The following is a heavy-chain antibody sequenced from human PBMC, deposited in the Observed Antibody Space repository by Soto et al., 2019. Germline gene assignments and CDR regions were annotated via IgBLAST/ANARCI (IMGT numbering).Heavy chain of an antibody. CDR3: AHRYCGGDCYSRRYFQH. D-gene: IGHD2-21*01. J-gene: IGHJ1*01. Sequence: QITLKESGPTLVKPTQTLTLTCTFSGFSLSTSGVGVGWIRQPPGKALEWLALIYWDDDKRYSPSLKSRLTITKDTSKNQVVLTMTNMDPVDTATYYCAHRYCGGDCYSRRYFQHWGQGTLVTVSS. V-gene: IGHV2-5*02. CDR2: IYWDDDK. CDR1: GFSLSTSGVG.